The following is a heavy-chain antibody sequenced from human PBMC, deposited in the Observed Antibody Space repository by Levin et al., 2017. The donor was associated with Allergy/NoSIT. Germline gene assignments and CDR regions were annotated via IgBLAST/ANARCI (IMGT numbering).Heavy chain of an antibody. CDR3: ARGYYSGYDSSPLFDY. Sequence: PGGSLRLSCAASGFTFSSYDMHWVRQATGKGLEWVSAIGTAGDTYYPGSVKGRFTISRENAKNSLYLQMNSLRAGDTAVYYCARGYYSGYDSSPLFDYWGQGTLVTVSS. J-gene: IGHJ4*02. V-gene: IGHV3-13*04. CDR1: GFTFSSYD. D-gene: IGHD5-12*01. CDR2: IGTAGDT.